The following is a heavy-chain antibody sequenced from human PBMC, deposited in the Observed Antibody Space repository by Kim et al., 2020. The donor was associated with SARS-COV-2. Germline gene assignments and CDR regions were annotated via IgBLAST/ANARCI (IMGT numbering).Heavy chain of an antibody. V-gene: IGHV4-34*01. Sequence: SETLSLTCAVYGGSFSGYYWSWIRQPPGKGLEWIGEINHSGSTNYNPSLKSRVTISVDTSKNQFSLKLRSVTAADTAVYYCSRELVAVAGTSLGYFDYWG. CDR3: SRELVAVAGTSLGYFDY. D-gene: IGHD6-19*01. CDR2: INHSGST. J-gene: IGHJ4*01. CDR1: GGSFSGYY.